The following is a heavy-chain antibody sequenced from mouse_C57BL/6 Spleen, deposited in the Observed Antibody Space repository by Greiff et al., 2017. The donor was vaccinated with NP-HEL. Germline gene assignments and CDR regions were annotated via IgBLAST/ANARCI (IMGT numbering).Heavy chain of an antibody. J-gene: IGHJ3*01. D-gene: IGHD1-1*01. CDR2: ISSGGDYI. Sequence: EVKLVESGEGLVKPGGSLKLSCAASGFTFSSYAMSWVRHTPEKRLEWVAYISSGGDYIYYADTVKGRFTISRDNARNTLYLQMSSLKSEDTAMYYCTRELDYYGSSPFAYWGQGTLVTVSA. CDR1: GFTFSSYA. V-gene: IGHV5-9-1*02. CDR3: TRELDYYGSSPFAY.